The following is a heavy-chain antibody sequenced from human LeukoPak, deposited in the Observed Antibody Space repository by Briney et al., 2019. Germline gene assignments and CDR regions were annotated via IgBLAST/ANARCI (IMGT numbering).Heavy chain of an antibody. V-gene: IGHV3-21*01. CDR2: IGTTGNYI. CDR3: ARDSYGWHDRWDY. D-gene: IGHD3-16*01. J-gene: IGHJ4*02. Sequence: GGSLRLSCAASGFTFSNYLMTWVRQAPGKGLEWVSSIGTTGNYIYYSDSVKGRFTISRDNAKDSLFLQMNSLRTEDTGVYYCARDSYGWHDRWDYWGLGTQVIVSS. CDR1: GFTFSNYL.